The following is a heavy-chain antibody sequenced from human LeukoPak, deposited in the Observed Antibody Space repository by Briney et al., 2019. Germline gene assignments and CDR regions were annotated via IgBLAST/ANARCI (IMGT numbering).Heavy chain of an antibody. CDR1: GYTFTGYY. CDR2: INPNSGGT. D-gene: IGHD2-2*01. J-gene: IGHJ4*02. Sequence: ASVKVSCKASGYTFTGYYMHWVRQAPGQGLEWMGWINPNSGGTNYAQKFQGRVTMTRDTSISTAYMELSRLRSDDTAVYYCARDRVVVVPAAMLFDYWGQGTLVTVSS. V-gene: IGHV1-2*02. CDR3: ARDRVVVVPAAMLFDY.